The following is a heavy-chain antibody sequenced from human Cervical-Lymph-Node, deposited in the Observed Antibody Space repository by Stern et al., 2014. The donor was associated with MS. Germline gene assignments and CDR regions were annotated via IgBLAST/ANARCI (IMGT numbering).Heavy chain of an antibody. CDR1: GDSVSSEDYY. CDR3: ARSGYYGIDV. Sequence: MQLVESGPGLVRPSETLSLTCTASGDSVSSEDYYWSWIRQSPGKDLEWIGYIYYRGRPNYNPSLKSRLTISIDTSKNQFSLKLISVTAADTAVYYCARSGYYGIDVWGQGTTVIVSS. J-gene: IGHJ6*02. D-gene: IGHD1-26*01. V-gene: IGHV4-61*08. CDR2: IYYRGRP.